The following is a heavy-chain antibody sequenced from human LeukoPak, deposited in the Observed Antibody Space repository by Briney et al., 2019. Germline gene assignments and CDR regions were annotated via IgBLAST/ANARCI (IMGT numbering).Heavy chain of an antibody. CDR1: GGSISSYY. CDR3: AREVDSSYSGDWFDP. D-gene: IGHD6-6*01. Sequence: SETLSLSCTVSGGSISSYYWSWIRQPPGKGLEWIGYIYYSGSTNYNPSLKSRVTISVDTSKNQFSLKLSSVTAADTAVYYCAREVDSSYSGDWFDPWSQRSLVTVSS. CDR2: IYYSGST. J-gene: IGHJ5*02. V-gene: IGHV4-59*01.